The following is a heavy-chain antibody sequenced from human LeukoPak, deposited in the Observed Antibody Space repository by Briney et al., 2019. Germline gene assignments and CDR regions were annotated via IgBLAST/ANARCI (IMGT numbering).Heavy chain of an antibody. Sequence: GGSLRLSCAASGFTFSSYDMHWVRQAPGKGLEWVALIWYDGSNKNYADSVKGRFTISRDNSKNTLFLQINSLRAEDTAVYYCAREASDAFDIWGQGTMVTVSS. CDR1: GFTFSSYD. CDR3: AREASDAFDI. V-gene: IGHV3-33*01. J-gene: IGHJ3*02. CDR2: IWYDGSNK.